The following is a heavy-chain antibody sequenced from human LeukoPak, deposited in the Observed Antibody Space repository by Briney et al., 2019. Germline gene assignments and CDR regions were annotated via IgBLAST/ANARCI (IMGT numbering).Heavy chain of an antibody. D-gene: IGHD2-2*03. J-gene: IGHJ5*02. CDR1: GISFSRYA. CDR2: ISYDGSTE. Sequence: PGGSLRLSCAASGISFSRYAMHWVRRAPGKGLEWVAVISYDGSTEYYADSVKGRFTISRDNSKNTLYVQMNSLRVDDTAVYYCVRDGYCGSASCRGWFDPRGQGTLVTVSS. V-gene: IGHV3-30*04. CDR3: VRDGYCGSASCRGWFDP.